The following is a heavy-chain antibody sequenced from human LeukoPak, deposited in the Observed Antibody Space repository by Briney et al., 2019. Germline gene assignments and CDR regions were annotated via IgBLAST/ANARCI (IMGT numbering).Heavy chain of an antibody. V-gene: IGHV5-51*01. D-gene: IGHD2-2*01. Sequence: GESLKISCKGSGYSFTSYWIGWVRQMPGKGLEWMGIIYPGDSDTKYSPSFQGQVTISADKSISTAYLQWSSLKASDTAMYYCARGYCSSTSCTEGVGDYWGQGTLVTVSS. CDR1: GYSFTSYW. J-gene: IGHJ4*02. CDR2: IYPGDSDT. CDR3: ARGYCSSTSCTEGVGDY.